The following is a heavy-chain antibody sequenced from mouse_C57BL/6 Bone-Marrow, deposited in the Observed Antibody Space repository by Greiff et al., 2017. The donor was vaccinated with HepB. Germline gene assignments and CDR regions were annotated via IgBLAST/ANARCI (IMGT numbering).Heavy chain of an antibody. CDR3: VRDGFYVGYQSWFAY. CDR1: GFTFNTYA. V-gene: IGHV10-3*01. J-gene: IGHJ3*01. CDR2: IRSKSSNYAT. Sequence: EVQLVESGGGLVQPKGSLKLSCAASGFTFNTYAMYWVRQAPGKGLEWVARIRSKSSNYATYYADSVKDRFTISRDDSQSMLYLQMNNLKTEDTAMYYCVRDGFYVGYQSWFAYWGQGTLVTVSA. D-gene: IGHD2-3*01.